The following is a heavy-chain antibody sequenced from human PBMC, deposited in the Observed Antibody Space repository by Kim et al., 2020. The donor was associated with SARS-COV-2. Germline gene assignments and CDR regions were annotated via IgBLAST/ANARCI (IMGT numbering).Heavy chain of an antibody. CDR1: GFTFSSYS. V-gene: IGHV3-21*01. CDR2: ISTSSSYI. CDR3: TRGTVVVGATNLSDY. Sequence: GGSLRLSCAASGFTFSSYSMNWVRQAPGKGLEWVASISTSSSYIYYADSVKGRFTISRDNAKNSLYLQMNSLRAEDTAVYYCTRGTVVVGATNLSDYWGQGTLVTVSS. D-gene: IGHD1-26*01. J-gene: IGHJ4*02.